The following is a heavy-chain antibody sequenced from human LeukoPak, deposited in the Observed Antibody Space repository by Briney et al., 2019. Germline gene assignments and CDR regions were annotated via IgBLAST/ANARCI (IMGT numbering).Heavy chain of an antibody. D-gene: IGHD3-22*01. CDR2: ISYDGSNE. CDR3: ARDYYDSSGYYEY. V-gene: IGHV3-30-3*01. J-gene: IGHJ4*02. Sequence: GGSLRLSCAASGFTFSSYAMHWVRQAPGKGLEWVAVISYDGSNEYYADSVKGRFTISRDNSKNTLYLQMNSLRAEDTAVYYCARDYYDSSGYYEYWGQGTLVTVSS. CDR1: GFTFSSYA.